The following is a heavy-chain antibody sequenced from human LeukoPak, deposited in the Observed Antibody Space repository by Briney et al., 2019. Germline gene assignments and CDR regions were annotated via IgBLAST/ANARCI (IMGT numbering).Heavy chain of an antibody. V-gene: IGHV1-46*01. Sequence: ASVKVSCKASGYTFTSYYMHWVRQAPGQGLEWMGIINPSGGSTSYAQKFQGRVTMTRDMSTSTVYMELSSLRSEDTAVYYCARGGLLWFGELLAYVDDAFDIWGQGAMVTVSS. D-gene: IGHD3-10*01. CDR1: GYTFTSYY. CDR3: ARGGLLWFGELLAYVDDAFDI. CDR2: INPSGGST. J-gene: IGHJ3*02.